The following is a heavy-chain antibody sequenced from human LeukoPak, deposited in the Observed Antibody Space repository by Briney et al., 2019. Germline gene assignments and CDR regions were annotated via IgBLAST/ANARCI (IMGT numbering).Heavy chain of an antibody. CDR2: ISSSGSTI. D-gene: IGHD1-26*01. V-gene: IGHV3-48*03. CDR1: GFTCSSYE. Sequence: GGSLRLSCAASGFTCSSYEMNWVRQAPGKGLEWVSYISSSGSTIYYADSVKGRFTISRDNAKNSLYLQMNSLRAEGTAVYYCARAPGRAEYYFDYWGQGALVTVSS. J-gene: IGHJ4*02. CDR3: ARAPGRAEYYFDY.